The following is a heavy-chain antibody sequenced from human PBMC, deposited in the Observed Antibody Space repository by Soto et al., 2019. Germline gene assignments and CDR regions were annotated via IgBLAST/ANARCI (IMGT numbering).Heavy chain of an antibody. CDR2: ISYDGSNK. CDR1: GFTFGSYA. D-gene: IGHD5-12*01. J-gene: IGHJ6*02. Sequence: PGGSLRLSCAASGFTFGSYAMHWVRQAPGKGLEWVAVISYDGSNKYYADSVKGRFTISRDNSKNTLYLQMNSLRAEDTAVYYCARDIYNSSPHIVATIPYDYGMDVWGQGTTVTVSS. CDR3: ARDIYNSSPHIVATIPYDYGMDV. V-gene: IGHV3-30-3*01.